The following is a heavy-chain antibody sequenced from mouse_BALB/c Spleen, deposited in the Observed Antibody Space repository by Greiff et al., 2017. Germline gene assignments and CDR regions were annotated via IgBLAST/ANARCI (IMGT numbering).Heavy chain of an antibody. V-gene: IGHV5-6-5*01. Sequence: EVKLMESGGGLVKPGGSLKLSCAASGFTFSSYAMSWVRQTPEKRLEWVASISSGGSTYYPDSVKGRFTISRDNARNILYLQMSSLRSEDTAMYYCARDLRYYAMDYWGQGTSVTVSS. CDR3: ARDLRYYAMDY. D-gene: IGHD3-2*02. CDR2: ISSGGST. J-gene: IGHJ4*01. CDR1: GFTFSSYA.